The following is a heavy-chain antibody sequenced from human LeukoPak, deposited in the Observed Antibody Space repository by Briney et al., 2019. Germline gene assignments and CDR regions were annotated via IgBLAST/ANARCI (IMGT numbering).Heavy chain of an antibody. J-gene: IGHJ6*02. Sequence: ASVKVSCKASGYTFTSYGISWVRQAPGQGLEWMGWISAYNGNTNYAQKLQGRVTMTTDTSTSTAYMELRSLRSDDTAAYYCARGDFWSGYTSFYYYYGMDVWGQGTTVTVSS. CDR1: GYTFTSYG. V-gene: IGHV1-18*01. CDR2: ISAYNGNT. D-gene: IGHD3-3*01. CDR3: ARGDFWSGYTSFYYYYGMDV.